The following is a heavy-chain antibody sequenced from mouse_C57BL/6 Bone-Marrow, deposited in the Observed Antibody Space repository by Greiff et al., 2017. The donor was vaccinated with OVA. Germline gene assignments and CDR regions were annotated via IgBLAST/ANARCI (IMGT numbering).Heavy chain of an antibody. Sequence: VQLQHSGAELVRPGASVKLSCTASGFNIKDDYMHWVKQRPEQGLEWIGWIATENGDTEYASKFQGKATISADTSSNTAYLQLISLTSDAPAVSYCTSSGIFHSWGQGPTLPVSS. CDR2: IATENGDT. J-gene: IGHJ2*01. V-gene: IGHV14-4*01. CDR1: GFNIKDDY. D-gene: IGHD6-1*01. CDR3: TSSGIFHS.